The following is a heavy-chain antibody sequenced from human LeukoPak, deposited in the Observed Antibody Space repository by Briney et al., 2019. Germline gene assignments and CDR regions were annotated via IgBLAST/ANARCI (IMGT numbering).Heavy chain of an antibody. CDR2: IYTSGST. V-gene: IGHV4-4*07. CDR3: ARDLPYSSGWYGGRDAFDI. D-gene: IGHD6-19*01. J-gene: IGHJ3*02. CDR1: GGSISSYY. Sequence: PSETLSPTCTVSGGSISSYYWSWIRQPAGKGLEWIGRIYTSGSTKYNPSLKSRVTMSVDTSKNQFSLKLSSVTAADTAVYYCARDLPYSSGWYGGRDAFDIWGQGTMVTVSS.